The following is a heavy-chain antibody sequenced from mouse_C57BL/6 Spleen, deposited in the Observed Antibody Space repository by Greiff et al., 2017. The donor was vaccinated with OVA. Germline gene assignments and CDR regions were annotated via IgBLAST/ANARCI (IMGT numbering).Heavy chain of an antibody. V-gene: IGHV8-12*01. CDR2: INWDDEK. CDR1: GFSLSTSGMG. CDR3: ARRDYFDY. J-gene: IGHJ2*01. Sequence: QVTLKVSGPGILQSSQTLSLTCSFSGFSLSTSGMGVSWIRQPSGKGLEWLAHINWDDEKRSNPSLKSRLTISKDTSSNQVFLKITSVDTADTATYYFARRDYFDYWGQGTTLTVSS.